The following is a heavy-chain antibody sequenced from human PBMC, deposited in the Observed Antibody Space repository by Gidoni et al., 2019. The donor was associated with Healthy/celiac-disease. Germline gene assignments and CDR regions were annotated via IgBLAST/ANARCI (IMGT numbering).Heavy chain of an antibody. Sequence: QVQLVQSGAEVKKPGASVKVSCKASGYTFTSYYMHWVRQAPGQGLEWMGIINPSGGSTSYAQKFQGRVTMTRDTSTSTVYMELSSLRSEDTAVYYCARDYYGLIYDSGQGDWFDPWGQGTLVTVSS. CDR1: GYTFTSYY. CDR2: INPSGGST. CDR3: ARDYYGLIYDSGQGDWFDP. D-gene: IGHD3-22*01. V-gene: IGHV1-46*01. J-gene: IGHJ5*02.